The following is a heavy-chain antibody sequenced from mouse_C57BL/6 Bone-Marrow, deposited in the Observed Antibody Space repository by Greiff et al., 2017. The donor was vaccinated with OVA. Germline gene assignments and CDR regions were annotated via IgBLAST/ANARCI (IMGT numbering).Heavy chain of an antibody. CDR2: IYPRSGNT. CDR3: ARVFITTVVA. J-gene: IGHJ2*01. V-gene: IGHV1-81*01. Sequence: VKLMESGAELARPGASVKLSCKASGYTFTSYGISWVKQRTGQGLEWIGEIYPRSGNTYYNEKFKGKATLTADKSSSTAYMELRSLTSEDSAVYFCARVFITTVVAWGQGTTLTVSS. CDR1: GYTFTSYG. D-gene: IGHD1-1*01.